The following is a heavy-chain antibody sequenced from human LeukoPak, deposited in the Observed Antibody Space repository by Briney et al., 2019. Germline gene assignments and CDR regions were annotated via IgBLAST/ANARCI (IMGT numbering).Heavy chain of an antibody. CDR2: INHSGST. J-gene: IGHJ5*02. V-gene: IGHV4-34*01. CDR3: AREYPKGGSYRFDP. CDR1: GESFSGYY. Sequence: PSETLSLTCAVYGESFSGYYWSWIRQPPGKGLEWIGEINHSGSTNYNPSLKSRVTISVDTSKNYFPLKLSSVTAADTAVYYCAREYPKGGSYRFDPWGQGTLVTVSS. D-gene: IGHD1-26*01.